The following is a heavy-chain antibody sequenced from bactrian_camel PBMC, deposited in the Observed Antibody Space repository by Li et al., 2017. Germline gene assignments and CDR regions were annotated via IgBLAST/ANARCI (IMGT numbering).Heavy chain of an antibody. J-gene: IGHJ6*01. CDR2: IDSAGTT. D-gene: IGHD1*01. V-gene: IGHV3S67*01. CDR1: GYTYSSNS. Sequence: VQLVESGGGSVQAGGSLRLSCVDSGYTYSSNSWGWFRQTPGKEREGVAVIDSAGTTSYAESVKGRFTISTDNAKNDFYLQMNSLKEEDTAVYYCARDLIRGAYCGATLGRDHFGYWGQGTQVTVS. CDR3: ARDLIRGAYCGATLGRDHFGY.